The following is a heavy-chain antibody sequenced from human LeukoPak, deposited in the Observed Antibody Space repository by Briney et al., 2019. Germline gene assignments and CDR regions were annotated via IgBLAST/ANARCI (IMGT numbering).Heavy chain of an antibody. D-gene: IGHD6-19*01. Sequence: SETLSLTCTVSGGSISSSSYYWGWIRQPPGKGLEWIGSIYYSGSTYYNPSLKSRVTISVDTSKNQFSLKLSSVTAADTAVYYCATGGYSSGWLGGLDYHYYGMDVWGQGTTVTVSS. J-gene: IGHJ6*02. CDR3: ATGGYSSGWLGGLDYHYYGMDV. CDR1: GGSISSSSYY. V-gene: IGHV4-39*01. CDR2: IYYSGST.